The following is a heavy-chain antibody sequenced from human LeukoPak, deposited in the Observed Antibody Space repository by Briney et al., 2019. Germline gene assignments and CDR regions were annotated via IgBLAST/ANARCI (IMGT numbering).Heavy chain of an antibody. CDR1: GFTFIRYV. V-gene: IGHV3-30*04. D-gene: IGHD3-22*01. CDR3: ARVRTRGYYLDY. Sequence: GGSLRLSCAASGFTFIRYVMHWVRQAPGKGLEWVASISSAATNKYDADSVKGRFTISRDNSNNTLYLQMNSLRPGDTALYFCARVRTRGYYLDYWGRGTLVTVSS. J-gene: IGHJ4*02. CDR2: ISSAATNK.